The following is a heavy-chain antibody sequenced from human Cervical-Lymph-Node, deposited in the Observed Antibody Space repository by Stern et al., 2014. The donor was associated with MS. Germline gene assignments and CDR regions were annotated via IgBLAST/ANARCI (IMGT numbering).Heavy chain of an antibody. Sequence: EVQLVESGGDLVQPGTSLRLSWGGSAITFKDHAMHWVRLAPGKGLEWISGIYWGGVTGYADSVRGRFIVSRDNAKSSLYLQMNGLRAEDTAIYYCIKDILPGGLDYWGRGTLVTVSS. CDR1: AITFKDHA. CDR3: IKDILPGGLDY. V-gene: IGHV3-9*01. D-gene: IGHD2-15*01. CDR2: IYWGGVT. J-gene: IGHJ4*02.